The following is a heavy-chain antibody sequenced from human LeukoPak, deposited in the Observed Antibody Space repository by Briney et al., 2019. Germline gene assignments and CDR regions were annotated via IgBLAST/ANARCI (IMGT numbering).Heavy chain of an antibody. CDR1: GYTFTTTS. D-gene: IGHD1-26*01. CDR3: ARGGTCYPCVDY. Sequence: ASVKVSCKSSGYTFTTTSINWVRQAPGQGLEWMGWVSAYNGKTSYAQKFQGRVTMTIDTSTTTAYMDLTSLTFDDTAVYYCARGGTCYPCVDYWGQGTLVTVSS. J-gene: IGHJ4*02. CDR2: VSAYNGKT. V-gene: IGHV1-18*01.